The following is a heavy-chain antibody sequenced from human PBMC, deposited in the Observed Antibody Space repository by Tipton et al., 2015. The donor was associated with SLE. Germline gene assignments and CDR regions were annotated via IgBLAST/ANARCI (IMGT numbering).Heavy chain of an antibody. CDR2: IFHSGGS. CDR1: GGSLNNGLTY. CDR3: ARRKIAARLRGNPFDI. D-gene: IGHD6-6*01. V-gene: IGHV4-31*03. Sequence: TLSLTCTVSGGSLNNGLTYWHWIRQYPGTGLEWIGYIFHSGGSYYNPSLRPRLTMSVDTSNNQFSLKLSSVTAADSALYYCARRKIAARLRGNPFDIWDQGRVVTVSS. J-gene: IGHJ3*02.